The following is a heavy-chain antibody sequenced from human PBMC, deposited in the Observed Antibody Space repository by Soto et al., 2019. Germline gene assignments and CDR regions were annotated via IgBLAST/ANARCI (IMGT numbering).Heavy chain of an antibody. D-gene: IGHD3-3*01. CDR3: ARDAESDFWSGPFDY. V-gene: IGHV3-21*01. CDR2: ISSSSSYI. Sequence: GGSLRLSCAASGFTFSSYSMNWVRQAPGKGLEWVSSISSSSSYIYYADSVKGRFTISRDNAKNSLYLQMNSLRAEDTAVYYCARDAESDFWSGPFDYWGQGTLVTVSS. J-gene: IGHJ4*02. CDR1: GFTFSSYS.